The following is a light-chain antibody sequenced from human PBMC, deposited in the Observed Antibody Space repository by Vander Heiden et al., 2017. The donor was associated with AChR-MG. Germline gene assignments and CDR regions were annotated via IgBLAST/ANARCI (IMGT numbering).Light chain of an antibody. CDR2: GAF. V-gene: IGKV1-39*01. CDR3: QQSYSTPFT. Sequence: DIQMTQSPSSLSASVGDRVTITCRASQTINSYLNWYQQKPGKAPKVLIYGAFSLQSGAPSRFSGSGSGTDFTLTISSLQPEDSATYYCQQSYSTPFTFGPGTKVDIE. J-gene: IGKJ3*01. CDR1: QTINSY.